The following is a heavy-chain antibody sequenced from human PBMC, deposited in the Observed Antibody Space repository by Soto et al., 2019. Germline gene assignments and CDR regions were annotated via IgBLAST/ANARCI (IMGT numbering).Heavy chain of an antibody. CDR1: GGSISSGDYY. Sequence: QVQLQESGPGLVKPSQTLSLTCTVSGGSISSGDYYWSWIRQPPGKGLEWIGYMYYSGSTYYNQSRKCRVTISVDTTRNQFSLKLSSVNAPDTAVYYCARLLGCGPHFDYRGQGTLVTVSS. CDR2: MYYSGST. V-gene: IGHV4-30-4*01. J-gene: IGHJ4*02. D-gene: IGHD2-15*01. CDR3: ARLLGCGPHFDY.